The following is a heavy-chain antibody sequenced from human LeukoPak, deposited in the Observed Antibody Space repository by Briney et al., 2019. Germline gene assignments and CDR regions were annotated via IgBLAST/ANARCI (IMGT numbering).Heavy chain of an antibody. Sequence: GGSLRLSCAASRLTFSSYWMSWVRQAPGKGLEWVANIKQDGSEKYYVDSVKGRFTISRDNAKNSLYLQMNSLRAEDTAVYYCAREDGDYAMVRFQHWGQGTLVTVSS. V-gene: IGHV3-7*03. CDR1: RLTFSSYW. CDR3: AREDGDYAMVRFQH. D-gene: IGHD4-17*01. CDR2: IKQDGSEK. J-gene: IGHJ1*01.